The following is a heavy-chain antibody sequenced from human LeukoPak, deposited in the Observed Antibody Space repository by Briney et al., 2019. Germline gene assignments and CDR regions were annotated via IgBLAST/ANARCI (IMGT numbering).Heavy chain of an antibody. D-gene: IGHD6-13*01. CDR1: GFTVSSNY. J-gene: IGHJ4*02. CDR3: AKGPGIAAAATSFGY. Sequence: GGSLRLSCAASGFTVSSNYMRWARQAPGKGLEWVSAISGSGGSTYYADSVKGRFTISRDNSKNTLYLQMNSLRAEDTAVYYCAKGPGIAAAATSFGYWGQGTLVTVSS. V-gene: IGHV3-23*01. CDR2: ISGSGGST.